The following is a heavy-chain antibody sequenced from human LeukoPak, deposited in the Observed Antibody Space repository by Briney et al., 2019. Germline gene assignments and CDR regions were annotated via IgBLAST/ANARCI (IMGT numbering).Heavy chain of an antibody. Sequence: GGSLRLSCAASGFTFNSYSMNWVRQAPGKGLEWVSFISSSSSYIYYADSVKGRFTISRENAKNSLYLQMNSLRAGDTAVYYCARARYGSGSFYYYYYMDVWGKGTTVTISS. CDR3: ARARYGSGSFYYYYYMDV. CDR1: GFTFNSYS. V-gene: IGHV3-21*01. D-gene: IGHD3-10*01. J-gene: IGHJ6*03. CDR2: ISSSSSYI.